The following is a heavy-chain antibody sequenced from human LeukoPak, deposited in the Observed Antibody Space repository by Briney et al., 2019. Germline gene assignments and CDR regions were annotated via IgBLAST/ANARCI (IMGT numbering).Heavy chain of an antibody. J-gene: IGHJ4*02. CDR1: GGSISSYY. V-gene: IGHV4-59*01. CDR2: IYYSGST. D-gene: IGHD3-22*01. CDR3: AGTYYYDSSGYYWRR. Sequence: SETLSLTCTVSGGSISSYYWSWIRQPPAKGLEWIGYIYYSGSTNYNPSLKSRVTISVDTSKNQFSLKLSSVTAADTAVYYCAGTYYYDSSGYYWRRWGQGTLVTVSS.